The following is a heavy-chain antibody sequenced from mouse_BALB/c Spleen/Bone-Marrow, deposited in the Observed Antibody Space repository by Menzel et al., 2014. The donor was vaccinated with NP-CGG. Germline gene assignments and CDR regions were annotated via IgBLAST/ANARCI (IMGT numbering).Heavy chain of an antibody. CDR1: GFTFSSFG. CDR3: ARPSYGYDRQAYFFDY. CDR2: ISSGSSTI. J-gene: IGHJ2*01. D-gene: IGHD2-2*01. V-gene: IGHV5-17*02. Sequence: EVNVVESGGGLVQPGGSRKLSCAASGFTFSSFGMHWVRQAPEKGLEWVAYISSGSSTIYYADTVKGRFTISRDNPKNTLFLQMTSLRSEDTAMYYCARPSYGYDRQAYFFDYWGQGTTLTVSS.